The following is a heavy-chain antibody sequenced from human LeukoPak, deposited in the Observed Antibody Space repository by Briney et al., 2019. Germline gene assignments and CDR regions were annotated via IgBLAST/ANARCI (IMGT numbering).Heavy chain of an antibody. Sequence: SEALSLTCAVYGGSFSGYYWSWVRQPPAKGLEWIGEINHSGSTNYNPSLKSRVTISVDTSKNQFSLKLSSVTAADTAVYYCARGSSIAARRPAPYYYMDVWGKGTTVTVSS. CDR3: ARGSSIAARRPAPYYYMDV. J-gene: IGHJ6*03. V-gene: IGHV4-34*01. CDR1: GGSFSGYY. CDR2: INHSGST. D-gene: IGHD6-6*01.